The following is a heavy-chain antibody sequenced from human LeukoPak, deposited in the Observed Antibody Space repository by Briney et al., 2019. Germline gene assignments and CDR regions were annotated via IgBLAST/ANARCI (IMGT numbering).Heavy chain of an antibody. J-gene: IGHJ4*02. Sequence: SETLSLTCTVSGGSISSSTYYWGWIRQPPGKGLEWIGSIYYSGYTYYNPSLESRVTISVDTSKNQFSLKLSSVTAADTAIYYCAKHYMGSSYNRGLDYWGQGTLVTVSS. CDR1: GGSISSSTYY. CDR3: AKHYMGSSYNRGLDY. V-gene: IGHV4-39*01. D-gene: IGHD3-10*01. CDR2: IYYSGYT.